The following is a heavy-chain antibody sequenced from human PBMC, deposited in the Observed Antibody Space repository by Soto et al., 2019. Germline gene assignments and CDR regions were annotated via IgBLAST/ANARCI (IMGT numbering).Heavy chain of an antibody. CDR3: AKDLGLLVYYYYGMDV. D-gene: IGHD6-6*01. Sequence: GGSLRLSCAASGFTFSSYGMHWVRQAPGKGLEWVAVISYDGSNKYYADSVKGRFTISRDNSKNTLYLQMNSLRAEDTAVYYCAKDLGLLVYYYYGMDVWGQGTTVTVSS. J-gene: IGHJ6*02. CDR2: ISYDGSNK. CDR1: GFTFSSYG. V-gene: IGHV3-30*18.